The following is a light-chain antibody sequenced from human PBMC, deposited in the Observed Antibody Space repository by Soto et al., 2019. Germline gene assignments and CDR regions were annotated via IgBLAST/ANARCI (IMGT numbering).Light chain of an antibody. CDR3: LQDYNYPWT. CDR1: QGIRND. J-gene: IGKJ1*01. Sequence: AIQMTQPPSSLSASVGDRVTITCRASQGIRNDLGWYQQEPGKAPKLLIYAASSLESGVPSRFSGSGSGTDFTLTISSLQPEDFATYYCLQDYNYPWTFGQGTKVDIK. V-gene: IGKV1-6*01. CDR2: AAS.